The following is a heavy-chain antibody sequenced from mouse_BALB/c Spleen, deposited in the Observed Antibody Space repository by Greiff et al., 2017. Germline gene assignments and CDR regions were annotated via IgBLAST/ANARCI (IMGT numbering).Heavy chain of an antibody. J-gene: IGHJ4*01. CDR3: ARGGDYYDYDLYAMDY. V-gene: IGHV1-18*01. CDR2: INPNNGGT. D-gene: IGHD2-4*01. Sequence: VLLQQSGPELVKPGASVKIPCKASGYTFTDYNMDWVKQSHGKSLEWIGDINPNNGGTIYNQKFKGKATLTVDKSSSTAYMELRSLTSEDTAVYYCARGGDYYDYDLYAMDYWGQGTSVTVSS. CDR1: GYTFTDYN.